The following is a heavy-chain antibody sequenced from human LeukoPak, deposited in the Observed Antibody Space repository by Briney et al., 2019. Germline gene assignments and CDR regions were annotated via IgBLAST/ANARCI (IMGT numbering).Heavy chain of an antibody. V-gene: IGHV1-2*06. CDR3: ARDPGESYFDY. J-gene: IGHJ4*02. CDR1: GYTFTGYY. D-gene: IGHD3-10*01. Sequence: ASVKVSCKASGYTFTGYYMHWVRQAPGQGLEWMGRINPNSGGTNYGQKFQGRVTMTRDTSISTAYMELSRLRSDNTAVYYCARDPGESYFDYWGQGTLVTVSS. CDR2: INPNSGGT.